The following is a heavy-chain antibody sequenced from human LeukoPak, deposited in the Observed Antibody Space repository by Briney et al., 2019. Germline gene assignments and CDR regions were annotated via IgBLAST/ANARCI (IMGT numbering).Heavy chain of an antibody. CDR1: GYTFTGYY. CDR3: ARPYCSGASCHDYFDY. D-gene: IGHD2-15*01. J-gene: IGHJ4*02. Sequence: ASVKVSCKASGYTFTGYYMHWVRQAPGQGLEWMGWINPNSGGTNYAQKFQGRVTMTRDTSISTAYMELSRLRSDDTAVYYCARPYCSGASCHDYFDYWGQGTLVTVSS. V-gene: IGHV1-2*02. CDR2: INPNSGGT.